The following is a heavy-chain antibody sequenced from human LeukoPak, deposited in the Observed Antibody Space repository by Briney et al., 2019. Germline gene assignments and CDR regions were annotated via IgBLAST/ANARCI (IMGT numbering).Heavy chain of an antibody. V-gene: IGHV1-24*01. J-gene: IGHJ4*02. CDR1: GYTLTELS. CDR3: ATAHARTGYCSGGSCYPFGY. Sequence: GASVKVSCKVSGYTLTELSMHWVRQAPGKGLEWMGGFDPEDGETIYAQKFQGRVTMTEDTSTDTAYMELSSLRSEDTAVYYCATAHARTGYCSGGSCYPFGYWGQGTLVTVSS. CDR2: FDPEDGET. D-gene: IGHD2-15*01.